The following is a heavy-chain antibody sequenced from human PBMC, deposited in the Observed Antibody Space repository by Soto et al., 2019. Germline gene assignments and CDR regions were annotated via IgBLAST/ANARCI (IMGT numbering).Heavy chain of an antibody. CDR2: IWYDGSNK. V-gene: IGHV3-33*01. D-gene: IGHD2-15*01. CDR3: ARGQGVDLWYFDL. CDR1: GFTFSSYG. Sequence: QVQLVESGGGVVQPGRSLRLSCAASGFTFSSYGMHWVRQAPGKGLEWVAVIWYDGSNKYYADSVKGRFTISRDNSKNTLYLKMNSLRDEDTAVYYCARGQGVDLWYFDLWGRGTLVTVSS. J-gene: IGHJ2*01.